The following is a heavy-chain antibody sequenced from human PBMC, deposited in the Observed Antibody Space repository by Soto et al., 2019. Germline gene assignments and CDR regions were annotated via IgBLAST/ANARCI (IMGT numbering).Heavy chain of an antibody. CDR1: GYTFTSYY. V-gene: IGHV1-46*01. CDR2: INPSGGST. CDR3: ARDSRALLWFGELYTYGMDV. Sequence: QVQLVQSGAEVKKPGASVEVSCKASGYTFTSYYMHWVRQAPGQGLEWMGIINPSGGSTTYAQKFQGRVTMTRDTSTSTVYMELSSLRSEYTAVYYCARDSRALLWFGELYTYGMDVWGQGATVTVSS. J-gene: IGHJ6*02. D-gene: IGHD3-10*01.